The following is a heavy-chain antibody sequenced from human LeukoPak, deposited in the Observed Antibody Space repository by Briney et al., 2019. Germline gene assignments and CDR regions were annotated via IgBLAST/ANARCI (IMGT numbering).Heavy chain of an antibody. CDR3: ARVPLHDSNKYYYPH. CDR2: INTGNGNA. V-gene: IGHV1-3*04. Sequence: ASVKVSCKASRYTFTDYGMHWVRQAPGQGLEWMAWINTGNGNAKYSEKFQRRVTITRDTSASTAYMDLSSLRSEDTAVYYCARVPLHDSNKYYYPHWGQGTVVTVSS. CDR1: RYTFTDYG. D-gene: IGHD3-10*01. J-gene: IGHJ1*01.